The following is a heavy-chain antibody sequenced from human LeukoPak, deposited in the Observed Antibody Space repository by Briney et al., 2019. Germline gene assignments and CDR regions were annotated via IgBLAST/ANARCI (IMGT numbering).Heavy chain of an antibody. J-gene: IGHJ4*02. CDR1: GYSISSGYY. CDR3: ARTSYYYDSSGYSHFDY. CDR2: IYHSGST. V-gene: IGHV4-38-2*01. Sequence: SETLSLTCAVSGYSISSGYYWGWLRPPPGKGLEWIGSIYHSGSTYYNPSLKSRVTISVDTSKNQFSLKLSSVTAADTAVYYCARTSYYYDSSGYSHFDYWGQGTLVTVSS. D-gene: IGHD3-22*01.